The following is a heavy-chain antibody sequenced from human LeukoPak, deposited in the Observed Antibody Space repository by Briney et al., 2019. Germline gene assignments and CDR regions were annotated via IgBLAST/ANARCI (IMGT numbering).Heavy chain of an antibody. CDR3: VTDLVIKGYFDY. J-gene: IGHJ4*02. Sequence: GGSLRLSCAASGFTFSNVWMSWVRQVPGKGLEWVGRIRRKTDGETTDHAAPVKGRFTISRDDSKNTLYLQMNGLKTEDTAVYYCVTDLVIKGYFDYWGQGALVTVSS. V-gene: IGHV3-15*01. CDR2: IRRKTDGETT. D-gene: IGHD2-21*01. CDR1: GFTFSNVW.